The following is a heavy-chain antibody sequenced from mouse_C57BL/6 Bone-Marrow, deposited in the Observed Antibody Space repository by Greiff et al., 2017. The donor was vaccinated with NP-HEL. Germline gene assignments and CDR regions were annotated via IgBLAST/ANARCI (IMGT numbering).Heavy chain of an antibody. Sequence: EVQLVESGGGLVQPGGSLSLSCAASGFPFTDYYMSWVRQPPGKALEWLGFIRNKANGYTTEYSASVKGRFTISRDNSQRILYLQMNALRAEDSATYYCERYRAVVGDCAMDYWGQGTSVTVSS. J-gene: IGHJ4*01. CDR1: GFPFTDYY. V-gene: IGHV7-3*01. CDR3: ERYRAVVGDCAMDY. D-gene: IGHD1-1*01. CDR2: IRNKANGYTT.